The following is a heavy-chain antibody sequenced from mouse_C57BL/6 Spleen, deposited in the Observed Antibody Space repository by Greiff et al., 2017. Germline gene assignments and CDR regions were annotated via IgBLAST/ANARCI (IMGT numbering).Heavy chain of an antibody. CDR2: IYPGSGST. CDR3: ARVTGNSYRYYAIDY. CDR1: GYTFTSYW. V-gene: IGHV1-55*01. J-gene: IGHJ4*01. Sequence: QVQLQQPGAELVKPGASVKMSCKASGYTFTSYWITWVKQRPGQGLEWIGDIYPGSGSTNYNEKFKSKATLTVDTSSSTASMQLSSLTSEDSAVFYCARVTGNSYRYYAIDYWGQGTTVTVSS. D-gene: IGHD1-1*01.